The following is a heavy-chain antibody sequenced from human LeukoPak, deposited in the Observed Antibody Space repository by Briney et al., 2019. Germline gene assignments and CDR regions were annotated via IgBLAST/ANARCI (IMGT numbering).Heavy chain of an antibody. J-gene: IGHJ4*02. CDR3: ARGLFTAAGRLTINFDY. V-gene: IGHV1-8*03. CDR1: GYTFTSYD. Sequence: ASVKVSCKASGYTFTSYDINWVQQATGQGLEWMGWMNPNSGNTGYAQKFQGRVTITRNTSISTAYMELSSLRSEDTAVYYCARGLFTAAGRLTINFDYWGQGTLVTVSS. CDR2: MNPNSGNT. D-gene: IGHD6-13*01.